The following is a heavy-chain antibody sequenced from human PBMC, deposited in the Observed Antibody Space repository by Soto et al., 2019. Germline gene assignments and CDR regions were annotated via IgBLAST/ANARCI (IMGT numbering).Heavy chain of an antibody. Sequence: PSETLSLTCTVSGGSISSGGYYWSWMRQHPGKGLEWIGYIYYSGSTYYNPSLKSRVTISVDTSKNQFSLKLSSVTAADTAVYYCVRGLAVAGYRFFDYWGQGTLVTVSS. J-gene: IGHJ4*02. D-gene: IGHD6-19*01. CDR3: VRGLAVAGYRFFDY. CDR1: GGSISSGGYY. V-gene: IGHV4-31*03. CDR2: IYYSGST.